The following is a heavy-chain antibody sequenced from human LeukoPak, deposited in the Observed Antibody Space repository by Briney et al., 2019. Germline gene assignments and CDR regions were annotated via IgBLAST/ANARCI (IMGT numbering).Heavy chain of an antibody. CDR1: GYSFTSYW. CDR2: IYPGDSDT. V-gene: IGHV5-51*01. Sequence: GESLKIFCKGSGYSFTSYWIGWVRQMPGKGLEWMGIIYPGDSDTRYSPSFQGQVTISADKSISTAYLQWSSLKASDTAMYYCARREYYGSGSYAFDIWGQGTMVTVSS. J-gene: IGHJ3*02. D-gene: IGHD3-10*01. CDR3: ARREYYGSGSYAFDI.